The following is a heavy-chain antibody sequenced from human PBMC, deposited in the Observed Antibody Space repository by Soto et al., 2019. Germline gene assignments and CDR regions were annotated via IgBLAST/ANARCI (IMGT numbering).Heavy chain of an antibody. J-gene: IGHJ4*02. CDR3: ATNARGYSSSSERASRLRDDWDY. V-gene: IGHV7-4-1*02. D-gene: IGHD6-6*01. CDR1: GYTFTSYA. CDR2: INTNTGNP. Sequence: ASVKVSCKASGYTFTSYAMNWVRQAPGQGLEWMGWINTNTGNPTYAQGFTGRFVFSLDTSVSTAYLQISSLKAEDTAVYYCATNARGYSSSSERASRLRDDWDYWGQGTLVTVSS.